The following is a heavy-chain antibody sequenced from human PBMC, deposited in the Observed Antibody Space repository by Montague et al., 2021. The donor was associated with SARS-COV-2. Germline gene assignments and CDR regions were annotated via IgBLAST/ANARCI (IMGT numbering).Heavy chain of an antibody. CDR3: ARDHAYTSSSDY. CDR2: IIWNGVTT. D-gene: IGHD3-16*01. J-gene: IGHJ4*02. CDR1: GFNFDDYG. V-gene: IGHV3-20*04. Sequence: SLRLSCAASGFNFDDYGMSWVRKAPGKGLEWVSGIIWNGVTTSSADSVKGRFTISRDNAKNSLYLKMNSLRAEDTASYYCARDHAYTSSSDYWGQGTLVTVSS.